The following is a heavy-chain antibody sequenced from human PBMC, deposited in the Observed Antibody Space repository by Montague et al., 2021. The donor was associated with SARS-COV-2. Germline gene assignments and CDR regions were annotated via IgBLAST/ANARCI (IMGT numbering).Heavy chain of an antibody. D-gene: IGHD6-19*01. CDR1: GFTFSSYS. Sequence: SLRLSCAASGFTFSSYSMNWVRQAPGKGLEWVSSISSSSYIYYADSVKGRFTIPRDNAKNSLYLQMNSLRAEDTAVYYCARDGYASSGWYHYWGQGTLVTVSS. CDR2: ISSSSYI. V-gene: IGHV3-21*01. CDR3: ARDGYASSGWYHY. J-gene: IGHJ4*02.